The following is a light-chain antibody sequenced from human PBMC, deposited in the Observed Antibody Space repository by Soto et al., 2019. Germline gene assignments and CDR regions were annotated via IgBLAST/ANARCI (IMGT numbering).Light chain of an antibody. CDR2: DNS. CDR3: GTWDSSLSAGV. CDR1: STNIGNNY. J-gene: IGLJ2*01. Sequence: QSVLTQPPSVSGAPGQKVTISCSGSSTNIGNNYVSWYQHLPGTAPKLLIYDNSERPSGIPDLFSGSKSGTSATLVITGLQTGDEADYYCGTWDSSLSAGVFGGGTQLTVL. V-gene: IGLV1-51*01.